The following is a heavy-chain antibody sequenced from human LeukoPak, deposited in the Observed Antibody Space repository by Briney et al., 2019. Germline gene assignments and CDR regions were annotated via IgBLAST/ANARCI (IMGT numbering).Heavy chain of an antibody. V-gene: IGHV3-23*01. CDR3: AKNFGDGLPFYDY. CDR2: ISGGGGRT. Sequence: GGSLRLSCVASGFTFSNYAMTWVRQAPGKGLEWVSAISGGGGRTYHTDSVKGRFTVSRDNSRNSLYLQMNSLRAEDTAVYYCAKNFGDGLPFYDYWGQGTLVTVSS. CDR1: GFTFSNYA. D-gene: IGHD4-17*01. J-gene: IGHJ4*02.